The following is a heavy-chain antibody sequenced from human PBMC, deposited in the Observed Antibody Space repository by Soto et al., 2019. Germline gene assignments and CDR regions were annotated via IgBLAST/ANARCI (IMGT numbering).Heavy chain of an antibody. CDR1: GYTFTDYY. CDR3: ARDAHSYYYDSSGYYSDY. V-gene: IGHV1-2*06. CDR2: INPNSGGT. D-gene: IGHD3-22*01. J-gene: IGHJ4*02. Sequence: ASVKVSCKASGYTFTDYYMHWVRQAPGQGLEWMGRINPNSGGTNYAQKFQGRVTMTRDTSISTAYMELSRLRSDDTAVYYCARDAHSYYYDSSGYYSDYWGQGTLVTVSS.